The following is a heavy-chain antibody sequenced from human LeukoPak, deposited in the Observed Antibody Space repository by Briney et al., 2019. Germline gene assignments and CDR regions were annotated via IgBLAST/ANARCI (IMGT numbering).Heavy chain of an antibody. CDR3: AVAGVGGTFDI. CDR1: GFTFSSYE. D-gene: IGHD6-19*01. Sequence: GSLRLSCAASGFTFSSYEMNWIRQPPGKGLEWIAEINHSGSTNYNPSLKSRVTISVDTSKNQFSLKLSSVTAADTAVYYGAVAGVGGTFDIWGQGTMVTVSS. J-gene: IGHJ3*02. CDR2: INHSGST. V-gene: IGHV4-34*08.